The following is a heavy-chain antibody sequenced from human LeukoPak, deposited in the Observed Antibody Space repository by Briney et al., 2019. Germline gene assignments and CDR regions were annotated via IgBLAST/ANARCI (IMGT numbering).Heavy chain of an antibody. Sequence: ASVKVSCKASGGTFSSYAISWMRQAPGQGLEWMGGIIPIFGTANYAQKFQGRVTITADESTSTAYMELSSLRSEDTAVYYCASYPGRYCSSTSCSNWFDPWGQGTLVTVSS. D-gene: IGHD2-2*01. V-gene: IGHV1-69*13. CDR2: IIPIFGTA. CDR1: GGTFSSYA. CDR3: ASYPGRYCSSTSCSNWFDP. J-gene: IGHJ5*02.